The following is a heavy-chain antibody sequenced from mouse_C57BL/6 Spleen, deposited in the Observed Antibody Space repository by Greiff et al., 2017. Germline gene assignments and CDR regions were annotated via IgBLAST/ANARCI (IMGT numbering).Heavy chain of an antibody. Sequence: VQLQQSGAELVKPGASVKLSCKASGYTFTTYPIEWMKQNHGKSLEWIGNFHPYNDDNTYNEKFKGKATLTVEKSSSTDYLELRRLTSEDSAVYYCARRGTAQGYAMDYWGQGTSVTVSS. CDR3: ARRGTAQGYAMDY. J-gene: IGHJ4*01. CDR1: GYTFTTYP. D-gene: IGHD3-2*02. CDR2: FHPYNDDN. V-gene: IGHV1-47*01.